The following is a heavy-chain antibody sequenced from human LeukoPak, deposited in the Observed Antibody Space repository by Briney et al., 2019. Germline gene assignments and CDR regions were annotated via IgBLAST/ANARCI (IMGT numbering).Heavy chain of an antibody. CDR2: INHSGST. CDR1: GGSFSGYY. V-gene: IGHV4-34*01. Sequence: PSETLSLTCAVYGGSFSGYYWSWIRQPPGKGLEWIGEINHSGSTNYNPSLKSRVTISVDTSKNQFSLKPSSVTAADTAVYYCARGLITMVRGVVYYFDYWGQGTLVTVSS. D-gene: IGHD3-10*01. J-gene: IGHJ4*02. CDR3: ARGLITMVRGVVYYFDY.